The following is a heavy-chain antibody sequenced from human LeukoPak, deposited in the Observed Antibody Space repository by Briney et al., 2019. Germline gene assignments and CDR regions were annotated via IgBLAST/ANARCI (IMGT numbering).Heavy chain of an antibody. CDR2: INHSGST. Sequence: SETLSLTCAVYGGSFSGYYWSWIRQPPGKELEWIGEINHSGSTNYNPSLKSRVTTSVDTSKNQFSLKLSSVTAADTAVYYCAREGRYYYGSGSYFDYWGQGTLVTVSS. J-gene: IGHJ4*02. V-gene: IGHV4-34*01. D-gene: IGHD3-10*01. CDR3: AREGRYYYGSGSYFDY. CDR1: GGSFSGYY.